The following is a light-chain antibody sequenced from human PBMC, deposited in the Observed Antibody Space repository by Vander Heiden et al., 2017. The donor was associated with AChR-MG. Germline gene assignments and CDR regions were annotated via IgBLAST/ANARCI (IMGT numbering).Light chain of an antibody. CDR1: SLRSYY. J-gene: IGLJ3*02. CDR2: GKN. CDR3: NSRDSSGNPWV. Sequence: SSELTQDPAVSVALGQTVRITCQRDSLRSYYASWYQQKPGQAPVLVIYGKNNRPSGIPDRFSGSSSGNTASLTITGAQAEDEADYYCNSRDSSGNPWVFGGGTKLTVL. V-gene: IGLV3-19*01.